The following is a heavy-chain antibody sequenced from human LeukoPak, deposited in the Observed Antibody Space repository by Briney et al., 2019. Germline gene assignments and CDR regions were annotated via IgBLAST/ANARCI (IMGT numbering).Heavy chain of an antibody. V-gene: IGHV3-23*01. J-gene: IGHJ4*02. Sequence: TGGSLRLSCVDPGFTFSSYAMSWVRQAPGKGLEWVPLISTSGRTHYADSVQGRFTISRDNSKNTLSLHMNRISAEDTSAYCCAREIYSSGYYHVVDFWGQGALVTVSS. CDR1: GFTFSSYA. CDR3: AREIYSSGYYHVVDF. CDR2: ISTSGRT. D-gene: IGHD3-22*01.